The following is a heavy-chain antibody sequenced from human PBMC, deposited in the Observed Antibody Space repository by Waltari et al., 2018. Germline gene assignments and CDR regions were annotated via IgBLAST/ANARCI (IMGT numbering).Heavy chain of an antibody. CDR2: IYYSGST. CDR3: ARRYYDSSGYYYSPHAFDI. CDR1: GGSISSSCYY. D-gene: IGHD3-22*01. V-gene: IGHV4-39*01. Sequence: QLQLKESGPGLVKPSATLSLPCTVSGGSISSSCYYWGWFRQPPGKGLEWIGSIYYSGSTYYNPSLKSRVTISVDTSKNQFSLKLSSVTAADTAVYYCARRYYDSSGYYYSPHAFDIWGQGTMVTVSS. J-gene: IGHJ3*02.